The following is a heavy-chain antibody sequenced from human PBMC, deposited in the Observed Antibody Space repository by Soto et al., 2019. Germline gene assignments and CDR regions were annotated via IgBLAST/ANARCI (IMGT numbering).Heavy chain of an antibody. CDR2: ISYDGSNK. J-gene: IGHJ4*02. CDR1: GFTFSSYA. V-gene: IGHV3-30-3*01. Sequence: PGGSLRLSCAASGFTFSSYAMHWVRQAPGKGLEWVAVISYDGSNKYYADSVKGRFTISRDNSKNTLCLQMNSLRAEDTAVYYCASELAAANGDYEYWGQGTLVSVSS. CDR3: ASELAAANGDYEY. D-gene: IGHD4-17*01.